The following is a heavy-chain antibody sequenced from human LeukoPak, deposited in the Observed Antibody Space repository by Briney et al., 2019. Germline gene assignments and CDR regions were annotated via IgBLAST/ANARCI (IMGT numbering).Heavy chain of an antibody. J-gene: IGHJ4*02. D-gene: IGHD6-25*01. CDR1: GFTFSSYA. V-gene: IGHV3-23*01. CDR2: TTDSGSRT. Sequence: GGSLRLSCAASGFTFSSYAMRWVRQAPGKGLEWVSSTTDSGSRTYYADSVKGRFTISRDNSKNMLYLQMNSLRGEDTAVYYCVRGSAPERGLDYWGQGIRVTVSS. CDR3: VRGSAPERGLDY.